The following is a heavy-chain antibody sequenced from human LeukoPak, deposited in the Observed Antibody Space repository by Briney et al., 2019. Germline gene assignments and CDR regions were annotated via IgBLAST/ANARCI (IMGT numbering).Heavy chain of an antibody. D-gene: IGHD5-18*01. V-gene: IGHV4-59*08. Sequence: PSETLSLTCTVSGGSISRYYWSWLRQPPGKGLDWVGNIYYNGSTNYNPSLKSRVTISEDMSKKQFSLKLSSVTAADTAVYYCARNRGYSYGAYYYYYGMDVRGQGTTVTVSS. CDR3: ARNRGYSYGAYYYYYGMDV. J-gene: IGHJ6*02. CDR2: IYYNGST. CDR1: GGSISRYY.